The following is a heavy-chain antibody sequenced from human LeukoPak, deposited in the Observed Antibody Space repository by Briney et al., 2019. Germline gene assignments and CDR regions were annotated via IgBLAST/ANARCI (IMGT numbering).Heavy chain of an antibody. D-gene: IGHD2-15*01. CDR3: ARDPVPAATGYYYYGMDV. Sequence: PSETLSLTCTVSGGSVSSADYYWSWIRHPPGKALEWIGYIYHTGSNNYKYSLKSRVTISLDTSKNQFSLKLSSVTAADTAVYYCARDPVPAATGYYYYGMDVWGQGTTVTVSS. J-gene: IGHJ6*02. CDR1: GGSVSSADYY. CDR2: IYHTGSN. V-gene: IGHV4-61*08.